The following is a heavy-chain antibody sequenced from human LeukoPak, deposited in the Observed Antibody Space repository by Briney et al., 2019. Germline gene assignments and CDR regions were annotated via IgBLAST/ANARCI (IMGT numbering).Heavy chain of an antibody. J-gene: IGHJ4*02. CDR2: IIPIFGTA. V-gene: IGHV1-69*13. CDR3: AGLYYDSRLPEYYFDY. D-gene: IGHD3-22*01. CDR1: GGTFSSYA. Sequence: ASVKVSCKASGGTFSSYAISWVRQAPGQGLEWMGGIIPIFGTANYAQKFQGRVTITADESTSTAYMELSSLRSEDTAVYYCAGLYYDSRLPEYYFDYWGQGTLVTVSS.